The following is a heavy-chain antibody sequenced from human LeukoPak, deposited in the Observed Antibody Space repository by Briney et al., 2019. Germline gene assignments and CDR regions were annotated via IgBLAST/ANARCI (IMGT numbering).Heavy chain of an antibody. CDR1: GLTFSYYT. Sequence: GGSLRLSCAASGLTFSYYTMHWVRQAPGKGLEWVAVISHDGSNKYYADSVKGRFTISRDNSKNTLYLQMNSLRAEDTAVYYCARVLNYYDSSGYYFSYWGQGTLVTVSS. D-gene: IGHD3-22*01. V-gene: IGHV3-30-3*01. J-gene: IGHJ4*02. CDR3: ARVLNYYDSSGYYFSY. CDR2: ISHDGSNK.